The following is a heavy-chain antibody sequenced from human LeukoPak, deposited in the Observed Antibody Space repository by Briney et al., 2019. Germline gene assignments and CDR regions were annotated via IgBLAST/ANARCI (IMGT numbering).Heavy chain of an antibody. CDR1: GFTFSSYS. CDR2: ISSSSSYI. CDR3: ARGSNSSRLDAFDI. D-gene: IGHD4-11*01. V-gene: IGHV3-21*01. Sequence: GGSLRLSCAASGFTFSSYSMNWVRQAPGKGLEWVSSISSSSSYIYYADSVKGRFTISRDNAKNSLYLQMNSLRAEDTAVYYCARGSNSSRLDAFDIWGQGTMVTVSS. J-gene: IGHJ3*02.